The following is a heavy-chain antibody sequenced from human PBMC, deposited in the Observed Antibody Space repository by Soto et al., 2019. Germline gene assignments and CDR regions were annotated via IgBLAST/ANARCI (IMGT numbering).Heavy chain of an antibody. D-gene: IGHD6-19*01. V-gene: IGHV4-59*01. CDR1: GGSISSYY. J-gene: IGHJ4*02. CDR3: ARVVYTSGFNFCDY. CDR2: IDYSGSA. Sequence: PSETLSLTCTVSGGSISSYYWSWIRQSPGKGLEWIGYIDYSGSANYNPSLKSRVTMSADTSKNQFSLRLSSMTAADTAVYYCARVVYTSGFNFCDYWGPGTLVTVSS.